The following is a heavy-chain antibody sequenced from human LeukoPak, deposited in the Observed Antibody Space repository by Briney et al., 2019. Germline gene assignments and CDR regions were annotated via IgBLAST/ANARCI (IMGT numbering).Heavy chain of an antibody. D-gene: IGHD3-10*01. CDR3: AWYGVTHGLDV. CDR2: INQDGSDK. V-gene: IGHV3-7*01. J-gene: IGHJ6*02. CDR1: GFSLSNYW. Sequence: GGSLRLSCAASGFSLSNYWMSWVRQAPGKGPESVANINQDGSDKYYVDSVMGRFTISKDNAKNSVYLQMNSLRPEDTAIYYCAWYGVTHGLDVWGQGTTVTVSS.